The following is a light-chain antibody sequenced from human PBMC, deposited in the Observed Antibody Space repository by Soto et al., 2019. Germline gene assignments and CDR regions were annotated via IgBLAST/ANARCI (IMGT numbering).Light chain of an antibody. J-gene: IGKJ5*01. V-gene: IGKV1-39*01. CDR3: EQTYSTPVT. CDR2: AAS. CDR1: QNIYNY. Sequence: DIQMTQSPSSLSASVVDRFTGTCLSSQNIYNYLNWYHQKPGKAPKLLIYAASSVQSGVPLRFSGTGSGTDFTLTISSLQPEDFATYYCEQTYSTPVTFGQGTRLEIK.